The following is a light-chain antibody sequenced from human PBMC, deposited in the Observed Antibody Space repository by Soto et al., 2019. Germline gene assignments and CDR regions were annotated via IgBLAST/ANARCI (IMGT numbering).Light chain of an antibody. Sequence: EIVLTQSPGTLSLSPGESITLSCRASQSVGMNFLAWYQQKPGRAPRLLIHGASYRATGVPDRFSGSGSETDFTLTISRLEPEDFPVYYCHQYAASPLTFGGGTKVEIK. CDR1: QSVGMNF. CDR3: HQYAASPLT. J-gene: IGKJ4*01. CDR2: GAS. V-gene: IGKV3-20*01.